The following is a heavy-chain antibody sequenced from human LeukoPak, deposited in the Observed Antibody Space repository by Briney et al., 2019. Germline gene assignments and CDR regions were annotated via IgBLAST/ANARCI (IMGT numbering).Heavy chain of an antibody. V-gene: IGHV3-23*01. J-gene: IGHJ2*01. Sequence: GGSLRLSCAASGFTFSNHGMSWVRPAPGKGLEGVSSISANSFYTYYADSVKGRFTVSRDNSNNTLYLQMNNMAAEDTALYFCAKIGVSGSWFFDLWGRGTLLSVSS. CDR2: ISANSFYT. D-gene: IGHD1-1*01. CDR1: GFTFSNHG. CDR3: AKIGVSGSWFFDL.